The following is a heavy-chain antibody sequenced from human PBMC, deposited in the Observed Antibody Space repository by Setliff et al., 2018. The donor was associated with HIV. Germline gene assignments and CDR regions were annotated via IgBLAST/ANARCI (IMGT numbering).Heavy chain of an antibody. J-gene: IGHJ4*02. Sequence: ASVKVSCKTSGYAFTNSYLHWVRQAPGQGLEWMGMISPRAGSTNYAQNFQGRVSMTRDTSTSTAYMELMKLTPDDTAVYYCARGWELNIWGQGTPVTVSS. CDR2: ISPRAGST. V-gene: IGHV1-46*01. CDR1: GYAFTNSY. D-gene: IGHD1-26*01. CDR3: ARGWELNI.